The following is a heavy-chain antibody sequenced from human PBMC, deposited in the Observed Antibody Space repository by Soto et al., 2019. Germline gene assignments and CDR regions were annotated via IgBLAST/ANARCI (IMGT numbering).Heavy chain of an antibody. CDR2: IYYSGST. CDR1: GCSISSYY. Sequence: SETLSLTCTFSGCSISSYYWSWIRQPPGKGLEWIGYIYYSGSTNYNPSLKSRVTISVDTSKNQFSLKLSSVTAADTAVYYCAGLYGSGNHGDFDYWGQGTLVTVSS. V-gene: IGHV4-59*08. J-gene: IGHJ4*02. D-gene: IGHD3-10*01. CDR3: AGLYGSGNHGDFDY.